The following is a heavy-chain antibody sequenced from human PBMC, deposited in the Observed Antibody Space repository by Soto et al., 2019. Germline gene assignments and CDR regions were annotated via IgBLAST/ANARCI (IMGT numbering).Heavy chain of an antibody. D-gene: IGHD5-18*01. Sequence: SETLSLTCSVSGGSVSSSSYYWGWIRQPPGKGLEWIGSVYYSGTTYYNPSLRSRVTISVDTSKNQFSLKLSSVTAADTAVYYCAIRRNDPNSYGYGFDDWGQGTLVTVSS. V-gene: IGHV4-39*01. CDR2: VYYSGTT. CDR3: AIRRNDPNSYGYGFDD. CDR1: GGSVSSSSYY. J-gene: IGHJ5*02.